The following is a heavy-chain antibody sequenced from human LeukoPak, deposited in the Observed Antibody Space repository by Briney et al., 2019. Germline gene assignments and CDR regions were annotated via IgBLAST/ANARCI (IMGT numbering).Heavy chain of an antibody. CDR3: AGLGITMFGGV. D-gene: IGHD3-10*02. Sequence: RGAPRLSCVRSGFTFNNYGTCWVRQAPGEGLGWVAVILFDGVDKYYADSLKGQFTIFRDNSKNTLYLQMNILRAEDTAVDYCAGLGITMFGGVWGKGTTVTISS. J-gene: IGHJ6*04. CDR1: GFTFNNYG. V-gene: IGHV3-33*05. CDR2: ILFDGVDK.